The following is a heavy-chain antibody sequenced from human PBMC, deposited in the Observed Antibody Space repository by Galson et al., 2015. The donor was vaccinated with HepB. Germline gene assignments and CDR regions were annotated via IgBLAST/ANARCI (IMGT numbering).Heavy chain of an antibody. D-gene: IGHD6-13*01. Sequence: SVKVSCKASGYTFTSYAMNWVRQAPGQGLEWMGWINTNTGNPTYAQGFTGRFVFSLDTSVSTAYLQISSLKAEDTAVYYCARGWAAAAGYYYYGMDVWGQGTTVTVSS. CDR3: ARGWAAAAGYYYYGMDV. CDR2: INTNTGNP. CDR1: GYTFTSYA. V-gene: IGHV7-4-1*02. J-gene: IGHJ6*02.